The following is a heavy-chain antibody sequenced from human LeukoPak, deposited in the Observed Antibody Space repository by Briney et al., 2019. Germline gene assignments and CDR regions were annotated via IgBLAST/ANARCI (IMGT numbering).Heavy chain of an antibody. V-gene: IGHV3-23*01. CDR3: AKDLWWFGEYDAFDI. CDR2: ISGSGGST. D-gene: IGHD3-10*01. CDR1: GFTFSSYA. Sequence: GGSQRLSCAASGFTFSSYAMNWVRQAPGKGLEWVSTISGSGGSTYYAGSVKGRFIFSRDNSKNTLYLQMNSLRAEDTAVYYCAKDLWWFGEYDAFDIWGQGTMVTVSS. J-gene: IGHJ3*02.